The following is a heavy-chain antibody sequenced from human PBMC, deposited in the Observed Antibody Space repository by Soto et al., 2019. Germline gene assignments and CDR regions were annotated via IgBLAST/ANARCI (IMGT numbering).Heavy chain of an antibody. CDR2: IYYSGST. CDR3: ARGGWSDNWFVP. Sequence: SETLSLTCTVSGGSITSGVYYWGWIRQHPGKGLEWIGHIYYSGSTSYNPSLKSRVSMSADTSKNQFSVKLSSVTAADTAVYYCARGGWSDNWFVPWGQGTLVTVSS. D-gene: IGHD6-19*01. CDR1: GGSITSGVYY. V-gene: IGHV4-31*03. J-gene: IGHJ5*02.